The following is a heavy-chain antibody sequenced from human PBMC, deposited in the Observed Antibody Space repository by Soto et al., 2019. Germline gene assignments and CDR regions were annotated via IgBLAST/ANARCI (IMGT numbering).Heavy chain of an antibody. CDR3: ARGLGGRMDD. CDR1: GTIFSSYT. J-gene: IGHJ6*02. CDR2: IIPILGET. D-gene: IGHD3-16*01. Sequence: QVQLVQSGAEVKKPGSSVRVSCKASGTIFSSYTISWVRQAPGQGLEWMGRIIPILGETNSAQKFQDRVTLTADKSTNTGYRDLNSLRLEDTAVYYCARGLGGRMDDWGQWTTVTVSS. V-gene: IGHV1-69*08.